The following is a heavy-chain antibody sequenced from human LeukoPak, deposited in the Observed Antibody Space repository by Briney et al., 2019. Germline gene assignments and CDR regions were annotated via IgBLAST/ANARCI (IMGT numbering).Heavy chain of an antibody. Sequence: GGSLRLSCAASRFTFSSCATTWDRQAHEKGLEWDPAMSGNGCSTYSADSVKGRFTISRDNSQNTLYLQMNSLRAEDTALYYCAKCDDFWSGGVDYWGQGTLVTVSS. V-gene: IGHV3-23*01. CDR2: MSGNGCST. CDR3: AKCDDFWSGGVDY. CDR1: RFTFSSCA. J-gene: IGHJ4*02. D-gene: IGHD3-3*01.